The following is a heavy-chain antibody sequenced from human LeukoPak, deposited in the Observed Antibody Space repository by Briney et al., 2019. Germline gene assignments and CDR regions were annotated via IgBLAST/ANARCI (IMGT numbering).Heavy chain of an antibody. D-gene: IGHD3-22*01. CDR1: GFTFSSYS. Sequence: GGSLRLSCAASGFTFSSYSMNWVRQAPGKGLEWVAFIRYDGSNKYYADSVKGRFTISRDNSKNTLYLQMNSLRAEDTAVYYCAKYPKRYSSGYYYSDYWGQGTLVTVSS. V-gene: IGHV3-30*02. CDR2: IRYDGSNK. CDR3: AKYPKRYSSGYYYSDY. J-gene: IGHJ4*02.